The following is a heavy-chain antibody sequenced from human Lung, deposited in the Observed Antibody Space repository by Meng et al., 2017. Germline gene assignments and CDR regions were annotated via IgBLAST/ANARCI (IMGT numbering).Heavy chain of an antibody. CDR1: GGSFSYYY. V-gene: IGHV4-34*01. CDR2: INHSGST. Sequence: QVHHQPWGAGLLQTSETLSLSCAVSGGSFSYYYWSWILQPPGKGLEWIGEINHSGSTNYNPSLEGRATISVDTSQNNLSLKLSSVTAADSAVYYCARGPTTKAHDFDYWGQGTLVTVSS. D-gene: IGHD4-11*01. CDR3: ARGPTTKAHDFDY. J-gene: IGHJ4*02.